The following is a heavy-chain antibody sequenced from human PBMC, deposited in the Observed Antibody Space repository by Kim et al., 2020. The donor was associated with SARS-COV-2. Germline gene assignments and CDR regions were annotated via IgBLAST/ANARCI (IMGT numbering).Heavy chain of an antibody. V-gene: IGHV3-9*01. J-gene: IGHJ4*02. D-gene: IGHD3-9*01. CDR3: AKETYYDILTSCDY. Sequence: ADSGKGRVTISRDNAKNSLYLQMNSLRAEDTALYYCAKETYYDILTSCDYWGQGTLVTVSS.